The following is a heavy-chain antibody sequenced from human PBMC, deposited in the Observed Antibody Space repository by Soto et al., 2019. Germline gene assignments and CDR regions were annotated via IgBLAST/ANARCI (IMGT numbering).Heavy chain of an antibody. V-gene: IGHV3-48*01. CDR3: ARDWARSLPAGYNWFDP. J-gene: IGHJ5*02. Sequence: PGGSLRLSCAASGFTFSSYSMNWVRQAPGKGLEWVSYISSSSSTIYYADSVKGRFTISRDNAKNSLYLQMNSLRAEDTAVYYCARDWARSLPAGYNWFDPWGQGTLVTVSS. CDR2: ISSSSSTI. CDR1: GFTFSSYS. D-gene: IGHD2-2*01.